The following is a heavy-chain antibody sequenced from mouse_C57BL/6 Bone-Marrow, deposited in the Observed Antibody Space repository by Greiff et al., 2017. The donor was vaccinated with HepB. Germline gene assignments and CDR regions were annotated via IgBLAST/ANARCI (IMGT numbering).Heavy chain of an antibody. D-gene: IGHD1-1*01. CDR2: IYPGSGST. CDR3: ARRDYGSSSLWYFDV. CDR1: GYTFTSYW. J-gene: IGHJ1*03. Sequence: VQLQQPGAELVKPGASVKMSCKASGYTFTSYWITWVKQRPGQGLEWIGDIYPGSGSTNYNEKFKSKATLTVDTSSSTAYMQLSSLTSEDSAVYYCARRDYGSSSLWYFDVWGTGTTVTVSS. V-gene: IGHV1-55*01.